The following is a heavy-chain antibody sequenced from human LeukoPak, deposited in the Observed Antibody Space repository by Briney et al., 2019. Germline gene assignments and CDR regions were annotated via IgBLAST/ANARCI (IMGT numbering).Heavy chain of an antibody. CDR2: ISGSGGST. V-gene: IGHV3-23*01. J-gene: IGHJ4*02. CDR3: AKDDYDFWSGPTYYFDY. Sequence: GRSLRLSCAASGFTFSSYAMSWVRQAPGKGLEWVSAISGSGGSTYYADSVKGRFTISRDNSKNTLYLQMNSLRAEDTAVYYCAKDDYDFWSGPTYYFDYWGQGTLVTVSS. D-gene: IGHD3-3*01. CDR1: GFTFSSYA.